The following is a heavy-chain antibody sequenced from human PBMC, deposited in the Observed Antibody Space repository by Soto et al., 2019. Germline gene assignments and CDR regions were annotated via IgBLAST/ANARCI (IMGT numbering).Heavy chain of an antibody. V-gene: IGHV3-23*01. CDR3: GKSLYIWGVTGDY. CDR2: ITAGNGDK. CDR1: GFPFSDYG. J-gene: IGHJ4*02. Sequence: EVHLLESGGGLVQPGGSLRLACAASGFPFSDYGVSWVRQTPGKGLQWVSLITAGNGDKYYADSVKGRFTISRDNSKNTLYLQINNLRVEDSAIYYCGKSLYIWGVTGDYWGQGALVTVAS. D-gene: IGHD3-16*01.